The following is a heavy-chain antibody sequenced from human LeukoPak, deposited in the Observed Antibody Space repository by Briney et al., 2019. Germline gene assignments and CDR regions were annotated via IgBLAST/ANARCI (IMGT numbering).Heavy chain of an antibody. Sequence: SETLSLTCTVSGYSISSGYYWGWIRQPPGKGLEWIGSIYHSGSTYYNPSLKSRVTISVDTSKNQFSLKLSSVTAADTAVYYCAREEILWSGYMLRGNWFDPWGQGTLVTVSS. J-gene: IGHJ5*02. V-gene: IGHV4-38-2*02. CDR3: AREEILWSGYMLRGNWFDP. D-gene: IGHD3-3*01. CDR1: GYSISSGYY. CDR2: IYHSGST.